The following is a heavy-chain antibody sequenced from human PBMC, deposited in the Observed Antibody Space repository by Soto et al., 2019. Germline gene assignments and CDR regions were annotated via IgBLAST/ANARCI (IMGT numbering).Heavy chain of an antibody. V-gene: IGHV3-23*01. CDR3: AKDRGGFARGWDYYDF. CDR2: ISYSGGST. J-gene: IGHJ4*02. D-gene: IGHD6-19*01. Sequence: GGSLRLSCSASGFAFSSYSMEWVRQTPGKGLEWVSSISYSGGSTYYVDSLKGRFTTSRDNSKNTLNLHIKSLGVEDSTVYYCAKDRGGFARGWDYYDFWGQGTQVTVSS. CDR1: GFAFSSYS.